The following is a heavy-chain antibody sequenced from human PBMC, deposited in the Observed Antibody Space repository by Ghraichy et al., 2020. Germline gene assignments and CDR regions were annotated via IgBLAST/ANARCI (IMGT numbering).Heavy chain of an antibody. V-gene: IGHV4-59*08. CDR3: ARRKAADDFYYGMDV. D-gene: IGHD6-13*01. CDR2: IYYSGSA. J-gene: IGHJ6*02. CDR1: GASINTYY. Sequence: SETLSLTCTVSGASINTYYWNWIRQPPGKGLEWIGDIYYSGSANNNPSLKSRVTISVDKSKNQFSLKLSSVTAADTAVYYCARRKAADDFYYGMDVWGRGTTVTVSS.